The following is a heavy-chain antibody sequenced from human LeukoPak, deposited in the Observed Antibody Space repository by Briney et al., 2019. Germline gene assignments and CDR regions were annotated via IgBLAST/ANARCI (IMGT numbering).Heavy chain of an antibody. CDR1: GFPFSRPW. J-gene: IGHJ4*02. CDR3: SSFLMGAPN. D-gene: IGHD1-26*01. Sequence: GGSLRLPCVASGFPFSRPWMHWVRHAPGKGLVWVSHVSPDGTNTAYADSVKGRFTIPRDNAKNTLYLQMNSRRAEDTTVYYCSSFLMGAPNWGQGTLVTVSS. V-gene: IGHV3-74*01. CDR2: VSPDGTNT.